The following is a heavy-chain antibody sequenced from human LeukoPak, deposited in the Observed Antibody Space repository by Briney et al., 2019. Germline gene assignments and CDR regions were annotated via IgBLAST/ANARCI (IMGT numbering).Heavy chain of an antibody. CDR1: GFTFSSYW. J-gene: IGHJ4*02. CDR2: INDDGTYT. V-gene: IGHV3-74*01. Sequence: GGSLRLSCAASGFTFSSYWMNWVRQAPGEGLVWVSHINDDGTYTNYADSVKGRFTISRDNAKNTLYLQMNKQRAEDTAVYYCARGVNNVLDYWGQGTLVTVSS. D-gene: IGHD1/OR15-1a*01. CDR3: ARGVNNVLDY.